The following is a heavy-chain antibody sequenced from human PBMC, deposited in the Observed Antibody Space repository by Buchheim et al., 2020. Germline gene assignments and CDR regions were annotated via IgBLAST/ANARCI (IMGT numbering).Heavy chain of an antibody. D-gene: IGHD2-2*02. V-gene: IGHV3-30*18. CDR3: AKGLLLYADYYYYYMDV. Sequence: QLQLVESGGGVVQPGRSLRLSCAASGFIFSNFGIHWVRQAPGKGLEWVAVISYDGSNKYYADSVKGRFTISRDNSKNTLYLQMNSLRAEDTAVYYCAKGLLLYADYYYYYMDVWGKGTT. J-gene: IGHJ6*03. CDR1: GFIFSNFG. CDR2: ISYDGSNK.